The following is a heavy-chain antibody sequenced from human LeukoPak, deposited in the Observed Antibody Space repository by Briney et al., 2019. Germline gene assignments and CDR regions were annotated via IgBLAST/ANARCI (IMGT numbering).Heavy chain of an antibody. J-gene: IGHJ4*02. CDR1: GDSISTSSYC. D-gene: IGHD5-18*01. V-gene: IGHV4-39*07. Sequence: SETLSLTCTVSGDSISTSSYCWGWIRQPPGKGLKWIGCIYFSGSTYYNPSLKSRVTMSVITSKNQFSLKLSSLTAADTAVYYCARDRGYTYGRYHDYWGQGTLVTVSS. CDR2: IYFSGST. CDR3: ARDRGYTYGRYHDY.